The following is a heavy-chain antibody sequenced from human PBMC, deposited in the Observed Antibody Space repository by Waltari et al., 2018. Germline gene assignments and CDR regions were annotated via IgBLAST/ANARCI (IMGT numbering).Heavy chain of an antibody. D-gene: IGHD4-17*01. Sequence: EVQLLESGGGLVQPGGSLRLSCAASGFTFSSYAMSWVRQAPGKGLECVSVIYVGGSTYYADSVKGRFTISRDNSKNTLYLQMNSLRAEDTAVYYCAKDIYGDYPFDYWGQGTLVTVSS. J-gene: IGHJ4*02. CDR1: GFTFSSYA. CDR3: AKDIYGDYPFDY. V-gene: IGHV3-23*03. CDR2: IYVGGST.